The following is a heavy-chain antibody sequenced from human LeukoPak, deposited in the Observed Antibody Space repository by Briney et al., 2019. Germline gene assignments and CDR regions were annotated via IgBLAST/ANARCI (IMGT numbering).Heavy chain of an antibody. CDR2: IYHSGST. Sequence: SETLSLTCAVSGGSISSSNWWSWVRQPPGKGLEWIGEIYHSGSTNYNPSLKSRVTISVDTSKNQFSLKLSSVTAADTAVYYCARAYYDFWSGYSFFFDIWGQGTMVTVSS. CDR3: ARAYYDFWSGYSFFFDI. J-gene: IGHJ3*02. D-gene: IGHD3-3*01. CDR1: GGSISSSNW. V-gene: IGHV4-4*02.